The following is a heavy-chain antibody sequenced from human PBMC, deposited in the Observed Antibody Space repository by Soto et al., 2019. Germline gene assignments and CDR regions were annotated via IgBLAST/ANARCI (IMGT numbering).Heavy chain of an antibody. CDR3: ARILGYCSSTSCPYYYYGMDV. J-gene: IGHJ6*02. CDR2: ISAYNGNT. V-gene: IGHV1-18*04. Sequence: ASVKVSCKASGYTFTSYGISWVRQAPGQGLEWVGWISAYNGNTNYAQKLQGRVTMTTDTSTSTAYMELRSLRSDDTAVYYCARILGYCSSTSCPYYYYGMDVWGQGTTVTVSS. CDR1: GYTFTSYG. D-gene: IGHD2-2*01.